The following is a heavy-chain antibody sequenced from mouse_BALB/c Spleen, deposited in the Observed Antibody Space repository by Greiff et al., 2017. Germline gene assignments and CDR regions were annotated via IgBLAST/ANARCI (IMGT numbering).Heavy chain of an antibody. J-gene: IGHJ4*01. Sequence: VKLMESGPGLVAPSQSLSITCTVSGFSLTGYGVNWVRQPPGKGLEWLGMIWGDGSTDYNSALKSRLSISKDNSKSQVILKMNSLQTDDTARYYVARENYGGGSCAMDYWGQGTSVTVSS. CDR2: IWGDGST. CDR1: GFSLTGYG. D-gene: IGHD1-2*01. V-gene: IGHV2-6-7*01. CDR3: ARENYGGGSCAMDY.